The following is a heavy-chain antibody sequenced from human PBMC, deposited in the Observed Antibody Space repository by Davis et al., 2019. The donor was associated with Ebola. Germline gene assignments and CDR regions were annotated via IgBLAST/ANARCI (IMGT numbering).Heavy chain of an antibody. V-gene: IGHV1-2*02. CDR3: ARVTTGAPWWGYYYYMDV. CDR1: GYTFTGYY. Sequence: ASVKVSCKASGYTFTGYYMHWVRQAPGQGLEWMGWINPNSGGTNYAQKFQGRVTMTRDTSISTAYMELSSLRSEDTAVYYCARVTTGAPWWGYYYYMDVWGKGTTVTVSS. J-gene: IGHJ6*03. D-gene: IGHD4-11*01. CDR2: INPNSGGT.